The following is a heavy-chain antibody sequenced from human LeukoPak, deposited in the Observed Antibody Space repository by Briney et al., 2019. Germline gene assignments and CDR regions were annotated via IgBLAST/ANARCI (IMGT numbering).Heavy chain of an antibody. CDR3: AKDRGYGEHEPFES. CDR1: GFSFSSYA. D-gene: IGHD4/OR15-4a*01. Sequence: GGSLRLSCAASGFSFSSYAIHWVRQAPGKGLEWVAVSAHDEVGKQFADSVKGRFTLSRDNSRDSVHLQMNRLRDEDTAVYYCAKDRGYGEHEPFESWGQGSLVTVSS. CDR2: SAHDEVGK. J-gene: IGHJ4*02. V-gene: IGHV3-30*18.